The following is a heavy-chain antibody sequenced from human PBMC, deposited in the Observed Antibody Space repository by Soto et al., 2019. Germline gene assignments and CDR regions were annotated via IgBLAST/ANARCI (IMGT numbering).Heavy chain of an antibody. V-gene: IGHV1-69*13. D-gene: IGHD3-10*01. J-gene: IGHJ4*02. CDR1: GGTFSSYA. Sequence: SVKVSCKASGGTFSSYAISWVRQAPGQGLEWMGGIIPIFGTANYAQKFQGRVTITADESASTAYMELSSLRSEDTAVYYCARCGKAGGYYYFDYWGQGTLVTVSS. CDR2: IIPIFGTA. CDR3: ARCGKAGGYYYFDY.